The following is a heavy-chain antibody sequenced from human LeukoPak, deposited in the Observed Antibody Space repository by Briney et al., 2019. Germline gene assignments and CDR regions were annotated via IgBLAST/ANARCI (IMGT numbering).Heavy chain of an antibody. CDR2: ISAYNGNT. D-gene: IGHD3-9*01. CDR1: GYTFTSYG. V-gene: IGHV1-18*01. Sequence: GASVKVSCKASGYTFTSYGISWVRQAPGQGLEWMGWISAYNGNTNYAQKLQGTVTMTTDTSTSTAYMELRSLRSDDTAVYYCARDQVLRYFDWLLDLNYYYYMDVWGKGTTVTVSS. J-gene: IGHJ6*03. CDR3: ARDQVLRYFDWLLDLNYYYYMDV.